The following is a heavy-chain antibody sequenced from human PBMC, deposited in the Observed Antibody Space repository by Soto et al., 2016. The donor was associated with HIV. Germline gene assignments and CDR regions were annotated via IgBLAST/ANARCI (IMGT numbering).Heavy chain of an antibody. Sequence: EVQLVESGGGLVQPGGSLRLSCAASGFTFSSYWMHWVRQAPGKGLVWVSRINSDGSRTSYADSVKGRSTISRDNAKNTLYLQMNSLRAEDTAVYYCARGGEYYDILTGYWGQGTLVTVSS. CDR2: INSDGSRT. CDR3: ARGGEYYDILTGY. D-gene: IGHD3-9*01. CDR1: GFTFSSYW. J-gene: IGHJ4*02. V-gene: IGHV3-74*01.